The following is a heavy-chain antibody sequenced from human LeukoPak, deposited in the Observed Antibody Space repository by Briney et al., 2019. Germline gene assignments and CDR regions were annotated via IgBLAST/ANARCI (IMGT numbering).Heavy chain of an antibody. D-gene: IGHD3-10*01. Sequence: GGSLRLSCAASGFTFSSYAMSWVRQAPGKGLEWVSAISGSGGSTYYADSVKGRFTISRDNSKNTLYLQMNSLRAEDTAVYYCAKDKGDYGSESPYGMDVWGQGTTVTVSS. J-gene: IGHJ6*02. CDR3: AKDKGDYGSESPYGMDV. CDR2: ISGSGGST. CDR1: GFTFSSYA. V-gene: IGHV3-23*01.